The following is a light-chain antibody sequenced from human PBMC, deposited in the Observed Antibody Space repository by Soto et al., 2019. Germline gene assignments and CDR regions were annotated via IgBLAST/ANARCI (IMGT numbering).Light chain of an antibody. CDR1: QSVSSN. V-gene: IGKV3-15*01. CDR2: GAS. J-gene: IGKJ2*01. CDR3: QQYNNWPPPMYT. Sequence: EIVMPQSPATLSVSPGERATLSCRASQSVSSNLAWYQQKPGQAPRLLIYGASTRATGIPARFSGSGSGTEFTLTISSLQSEDVAVYDCQQYNNWPPPMYTFGQGTKLEIK.